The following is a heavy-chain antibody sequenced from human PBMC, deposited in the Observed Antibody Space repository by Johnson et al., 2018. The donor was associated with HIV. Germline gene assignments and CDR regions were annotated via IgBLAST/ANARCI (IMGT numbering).Heavy chain of an antibody. CDR2: ISTNGGST. J-gene: IGHJ3*02. V-gene: IGHV3-64*01. Sequence: MLLVESGGGLVQPGGSLRVSCAASGFTFSSYVMHWVRQAPGRGLEYVSAISTNGGSTYYANSVKGRFTIYRDNFKNTLYLQMNSLRAEDTAVYYCARDRMRGATKDAFDIWGQGTMVTVSS. CDR3: ARDRMRGATKDAFDI. D-gene: IGHD1-26*01. CDR1: GFTFSSYV.